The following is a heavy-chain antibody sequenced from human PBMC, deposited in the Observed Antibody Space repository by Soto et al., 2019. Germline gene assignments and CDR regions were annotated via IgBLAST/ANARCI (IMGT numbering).Heavy chain of an antibody. CDR3: ARHPGSGSYY. Sequence: EVELLESGGGLVQPGGSLRLSCAASGFTFSSYAMSWVRQAPGKGLEWVSAVSGSGASTYYADSVRGRFTIARDNSKNSLYLQMSSLRDEDTAVYYCARHPGSGSYYWGQGTLLTVSS. CDR1: GFTFSSYA. CDR2: VSGSGAST. J-gene: IGHJ4*02. V-gene: IGHV3-23*01. D-gene: IGHD1-26*01.